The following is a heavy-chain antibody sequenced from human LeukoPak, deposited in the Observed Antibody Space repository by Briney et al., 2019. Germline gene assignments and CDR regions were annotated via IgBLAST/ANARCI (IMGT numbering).Heavy chain of an antibody. CDR1: GFTFRTYN. V-gene: IGHV3-48*01. CDR3: ASSPPRGGRP. J-gene: IGHJ5*02. Sequence: PGGSLRLSCAASGFTFRTYNMNWVRQAPGKGPEWVSSISTSGTTMYYADSVKGRFTISRDNANNSLYLQMNSLRAEDTAVYYCASSPPRGGRPWGQGTLVSASS. D-gene: IGHD3-16*01. CDR2: ISTSGTTM.